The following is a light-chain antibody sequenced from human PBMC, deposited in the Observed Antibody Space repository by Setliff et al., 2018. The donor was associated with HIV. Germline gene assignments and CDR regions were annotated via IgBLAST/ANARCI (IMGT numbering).Light chain of an antibody. CDR1: SSNIGADYD. Sequence: QSVLTQPPSVSGAPGQRVTISCTGGSSNIGADYDVHWYQQLPGTAPKPLIYGNTNRPSGVPDRFSASKSGTSASLAISGLQAEDEADYYCQSFDNSLDGYVFGAGTKVTVL. J-gene: IGLJ1*01. CDR3: QSFDNSLDGYV. V-gene: IGLV1-40*01. CDR2: GNT.